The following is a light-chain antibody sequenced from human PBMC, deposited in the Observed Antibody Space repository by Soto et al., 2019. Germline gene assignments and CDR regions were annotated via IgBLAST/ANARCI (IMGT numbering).Light chain of an antibody. CDR3: QQRSNWSGT. CDR2: GIS. J-gene: IGKJ1*01. CDR1: QSVNSNY. V-gene: IGKV3D-20*02. Sequence: VMTQSPAILSLSPGESATLSCRASQSVNSNYLAWYQQHTGQPPRLLIYGISTRATGIPDRLSGSGSGTELSLTISRLQSEDFAVYYCQQRSNWSGTFGQGTKVDIK.